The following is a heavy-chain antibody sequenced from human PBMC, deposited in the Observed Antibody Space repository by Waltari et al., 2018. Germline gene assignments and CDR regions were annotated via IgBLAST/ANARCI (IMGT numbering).Heavy chain of an antibody. CDR3: AHSNWNYEYDYYYRDV. D-gene: IGHD1-7*01. CDR2: SYWHDDK. J-gene: IGHJ6*03. Sequence: QITLKESGPTLVKPTQTLTLTCTFSGFSLSTSGVGVGWIRQPPGKALEWLALSYWHDDKRYSPSLRSRLHITKDASKNQLVLTMTNRDPVDTATYYCAHSNWNYEYDYYYRDVWCKGTTVTVSS. CDR1: GFSLSTSGVG. V-gene: IGHV2-5*01.